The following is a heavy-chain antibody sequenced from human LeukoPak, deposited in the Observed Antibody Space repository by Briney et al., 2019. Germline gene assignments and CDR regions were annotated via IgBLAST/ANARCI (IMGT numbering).Heavy chain of an antibody. Sequence: GGFLRLSCAASGFTFSSYGMHWVRQAPGKGLEWVAVISYDGSNKYYADSVKGRFTISRDNSKNTLYLQMNSLRAEDTAVYYCAKDSHTGYSSGWYGYWGQGTLVTVSS. CDR3: AKDSHTGYSSGWYGY. CDR1: GFTFSSYG. V-gene: IGHV3-30*18. D-gene: IGHD6-19*01. J-gene: IGHJ4*02. CDR2: ISYDGSNK.